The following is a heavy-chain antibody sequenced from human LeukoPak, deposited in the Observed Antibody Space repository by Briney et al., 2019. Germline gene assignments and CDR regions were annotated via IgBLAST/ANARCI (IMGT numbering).Heavy chain of an antibody. J-gene: IGHJ4*02. CDR1: GFTFSSYS. Sequence: GGSLRLSCAASGFTFSSYSMNWVRQAPGKGLEWVSSISSSSSYIYYADSVKGRFTVSRDNAKNTLYLQMNSLRAEDTAVYYCARATGGYYSLGYWGQGTLVTVSS. V-gene: IGHV3-21*01. CDR2: ISSSSSYI. CDR3: ARATGGYYSLGY. D-gene: IGHD1-26*01.